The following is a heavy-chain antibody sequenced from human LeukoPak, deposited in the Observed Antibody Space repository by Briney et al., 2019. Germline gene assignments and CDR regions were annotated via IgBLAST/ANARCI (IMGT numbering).Heavy chain of an antibody. CDR3: ARGGTFGVDIGDY. Sequence: GGSLRLSCAASGFTFSSYSMNWVRQAPGKGLEWVSYISSSSRNTYYADSVRGRFTISRDNAKNSLYLQMNSLRAEDTAVYYCARGGTFGVDIGDYWGQGTLVTVSS. CDR1: GFTFSSYS. J-gene: IGHJ4*02. D-gene: IGHD3-3*01. V-gene: IGHV3-21*05. CDR2: ISSSSRNT.